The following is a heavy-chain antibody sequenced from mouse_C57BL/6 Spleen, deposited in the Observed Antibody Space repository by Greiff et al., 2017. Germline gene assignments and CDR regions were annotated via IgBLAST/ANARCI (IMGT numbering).Heavy chain of an antibody. V-gene: IGHV1-18*01. D-gene: IGHD2-4*01. CDR2: IIPNNGGT. J-gene: IGHJ2*01. Sequence: VQLQQSGPELVKPGASVKIPCKASGYTFTDYNMDWVKQSHGKSLEWIGDIIPNNGGTIYNQKFKGKATLTVDKSSSTAYLELRSLTSEDTAVYYCARGGDYDLDYGGQGTTRTVSS. CDR1: GYTFTDYN. CDR3: ARGGDYDLDY.